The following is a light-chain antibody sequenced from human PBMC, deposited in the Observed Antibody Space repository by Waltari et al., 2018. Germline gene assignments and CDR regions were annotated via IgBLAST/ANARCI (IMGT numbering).Light chain of an antibody. CDR3: QQYSTSPFT. V-gene: IGKV3-20*01. CDR2: GAS. CDR1: QSVSSY. J-gene: IGKJ2*01. Sequence: EIVLTQSPGTLSLSPGERATLSCRASQSVSSYLAWYQQKPGPAPRLLIYGASSSATGIPDRFSGSGSGTDFTLTISRLEPEDFAVYYCQQYSTSPFTFGQGTKLEIK.